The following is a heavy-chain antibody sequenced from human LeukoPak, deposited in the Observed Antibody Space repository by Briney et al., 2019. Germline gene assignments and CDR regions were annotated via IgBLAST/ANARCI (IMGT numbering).Heavy chain of an antibody. CDR2: ISGSAGST. J-gene: IGHJ6*02. D-gene: IGHD4-17*01. CDR3: AKDVNGDSTYYGMDV. CDR1: GFTFSNYA. V-gene: IGHV3-23*01. Sequence: GGCLRLSCAASGFTFSNYAMTWGRQAPGKGLEWGSGISGSAGSTYYADSVKGRFTISRENSKNTLYLQMDRLTAEDTAVYYCAKDVNGDSTYYGMDVRGQGTTVTVSS.